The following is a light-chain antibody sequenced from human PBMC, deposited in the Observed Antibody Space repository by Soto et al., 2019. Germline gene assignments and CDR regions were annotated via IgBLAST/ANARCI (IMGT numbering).Light chain of an antibody. Sequence: DIQLTQSPSSLSAYVGDRVTITCRASQTIDTYLNWYQHKPGTAPKVLIYAATYLQNGVPSRFSGTGSGADFTLTISSLQTEDFATYYCQQNFNFPRTFGQGTKVDIK. J-gene: IGKJ1*01. CDR1: QTIDTY. V-gene: IGKV1-39*01. CDR3: QQNFNFPRT. CDR2: AAT.